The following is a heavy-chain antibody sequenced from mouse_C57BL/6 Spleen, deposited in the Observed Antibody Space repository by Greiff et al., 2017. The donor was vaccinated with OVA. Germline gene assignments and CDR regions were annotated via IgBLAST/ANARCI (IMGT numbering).Heavy chain of an antibody. CDR1: GYSITSGYY. CDR3: ARDNWDDFDV. Sequence: LQESGPGLVKPSQSLSLTCSVTGYSITSGYYWNWIRQFPGNKLEWMGYISYDGSNNYNPSLKNRISITRDTSKNQFFLKLNSVTTEDTATYYCARDNWDDFDVWGTGTTVTVSS. J-gene: IGHJ1*03. CDR2: ISYDGSN. V-gene: IGHV3-6*01. D-gene: IGHD4-1*02.